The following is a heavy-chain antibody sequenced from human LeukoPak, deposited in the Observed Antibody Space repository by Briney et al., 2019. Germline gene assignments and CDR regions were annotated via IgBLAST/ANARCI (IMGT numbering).Heavy chain of an antibody. CDR3: ARDHRGVFDY. CDR2: MNQDGSEK. V-gene: IGHV3-7*01. J-gene: IGHJ4*02. D-gene: IGHD3-10*01. CDR1: GFTFSSSW. Sequence: GGSLGLSCAASGFTFSSSWMSWVRQAPGKGLEWVANMNQDGSEKYFVDSVKGRFTISRDNAKNSLYLQMNSLRAEDTAVYFCARDHRGVFDYWGQGTLVTVSS.